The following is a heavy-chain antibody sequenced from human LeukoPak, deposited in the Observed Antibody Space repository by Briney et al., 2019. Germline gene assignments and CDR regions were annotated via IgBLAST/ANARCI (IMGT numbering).Heavy chain of an antibody. CDR3: ARGAYDSSGYYYGTFDY. D-gene: IGHD3-22*01. CDR1: GYTFTSYA. V-gene: IGHV1-3*01. CDR2: INAGDDNT. Sequence: ASVKVSCKASGYTFTSYAIHWARQAPGQRLEWMGWINAGDDNTKYSQKFQGRVTITRDTSASTAYMELSSLRSEDTAVYYCARGAYDSSGYYYGTFDYWGQGTLVTVSS. J-gene: IGHJ4*02.